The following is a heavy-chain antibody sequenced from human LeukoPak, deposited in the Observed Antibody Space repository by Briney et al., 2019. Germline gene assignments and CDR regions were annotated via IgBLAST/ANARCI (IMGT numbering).Heavy chain of an antibody. Sequence: AGSLRLSSAASGFTVSSYAMSWDRQAPGKGREWVSAFSGSGGSTYYADSVKGRFTISRDNSKIPVYLQMNSLRDEDTAVYYCAKDRKYQLLLSFDYGGQGTLVSVPS. CDR2: FSGSGGST. J-gene: IGHJ4*02. D-gene: IGHD2-2*01. CDR1: GFTVSSYA. CDR3: AKDRKYQLLLSFDY. V-gene: IGHV3-23*01.